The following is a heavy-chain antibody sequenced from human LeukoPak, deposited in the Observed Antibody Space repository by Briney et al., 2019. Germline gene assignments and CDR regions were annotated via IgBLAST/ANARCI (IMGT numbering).Heavy chain of an antibody. CDR1: GYTFTSYY. CDR3: ARDLKAQGVVKFDY. D-gene: IGHD4-23*01. J-gene: IGHJ4*02. V-gene: IGHV1-46*01. Sequence: VASVKVSCKASGYTFTSYYIHWVRQAPGQGLEWMGIINPSGRITSYAQKFQGRVTMPRDMSTSTVYMDLSSLRSEDTAVYYCARDLKAQGVVKFDYWGQGTLVTVSS. CDR2: INPSGRIT.